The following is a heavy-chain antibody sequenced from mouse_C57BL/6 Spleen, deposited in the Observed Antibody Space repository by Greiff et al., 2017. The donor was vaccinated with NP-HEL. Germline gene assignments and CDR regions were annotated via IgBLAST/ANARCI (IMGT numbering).Heavy chain of an antibody. J-gene: IGHJ4*01. CDR3: ASSYDYDGMDY. Sequence: QVQLQQSGPELVKPGASVKISCKASGYAFSSSWMNWVKQRPGKGLEWIGRIYPGDGDTNYNGKFKGKATLTADKSSSTAYMQLSSLTSEDSAVYFCASSYDYDGMDYWGQGTSVTVSS. V-gene: IGHV1-82*01. CDR1: GYAFSSSW. CDR2: IYPGDGDT. D-gene: IGHD2-4*01.